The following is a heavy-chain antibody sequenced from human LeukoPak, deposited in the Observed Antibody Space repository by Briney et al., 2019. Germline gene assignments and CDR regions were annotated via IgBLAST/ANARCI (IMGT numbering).Heavy chain of an antibody. Sequence: GGSLRLSCAASGFTFSSYAMSWVRQAPGKGLEWVSAISGSGGSTYYADSVKGRFTISRDNSKNTLYLQMNSPRAEDTAVYYCAKDGHYYDYVWGSYRRANYFDYWGQGTLVTVSS. CDR3: AKDGHYYDYVWGSYRRANYFDY. CDR1: GFTFSSYA. J-gene: IGHJ4*02. V-gene: IGHV3-23*01. CDR2: ISGSGGST. D-gene: IGHD3-16*02.